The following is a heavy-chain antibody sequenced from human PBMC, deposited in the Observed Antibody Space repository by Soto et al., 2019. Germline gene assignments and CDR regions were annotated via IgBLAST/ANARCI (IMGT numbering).Heavy chain of an antibody. CDR3: ARRGVDYYGSGILDALAI. Sequence: SETLSLTCTVSGGSISSSSYYWGWIRQPPGKGLEWIGSIYYSGSTYYNPSLKSRVTISVDTSKNQFSLKLSSVTAADTAVYYCARRGVDYYGSGILDALAIWGQGTMVPVSS. D-gene: IGHD3-10*01. CDR2: IYYSGST. V-gene: IGHV4-39*01. CDR1: GGSISSSSYY. J-gene: IGHJ3*02.